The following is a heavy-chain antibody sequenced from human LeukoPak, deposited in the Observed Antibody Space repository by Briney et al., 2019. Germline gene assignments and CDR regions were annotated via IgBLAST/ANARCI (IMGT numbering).Heavy chain of an antibody. CDR2: INHSGST. D-gene: IGHD1-1*01. CDR3: ARAIWNDARRYYFDY. CDR1: GGSFSGYY. V-gene: IGHV4-34*01. J-gene: IGHJ4*02. Sequence: SETLSLTCAVYGGSFSGYYWSWIRQPPGKGLEWIGEINHSGSTNYNPSLKSRVTISVDTSKNQFSLKLSSVTAADTAVYYCARAIWNDARRYYFDYWGQGTLVTVSS.